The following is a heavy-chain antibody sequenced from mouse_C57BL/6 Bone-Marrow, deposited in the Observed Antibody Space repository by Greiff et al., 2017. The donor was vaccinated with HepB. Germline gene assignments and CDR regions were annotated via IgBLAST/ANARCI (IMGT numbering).Heavy chain of an antibody. CDR1: GFTFNTYA. V-gene: IGHV10-3*01. D-gene: IGHD1-1*01. Sequence: DVQLVESGGGLVQPKGSLKLSCAASGFTFNTYAMHWVRQAPGKGLEWVARIRSKSSNYATYYADSVKDRFTISRDDSQSMLYLQMNNLKTEDTAMYYCVREGVLPFYYAMDYWGQGTSVTVSS. CDR2: IRSKSSNYAT. CDR3: VREGVLPFYYAMDY. J-gene: IGHJ4*01.